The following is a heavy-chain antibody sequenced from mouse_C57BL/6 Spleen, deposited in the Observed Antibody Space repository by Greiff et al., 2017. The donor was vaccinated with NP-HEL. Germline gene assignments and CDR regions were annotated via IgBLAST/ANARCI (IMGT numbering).Heavy chain of an antibody. CDR1: GYTFTSYW. CDR3: ARKGAIGLSMDY. D-gene: IGHD3-1*01. CDR2: IYPSDSET. J-gene: IGHJ4*01. Sequence: QVQLQQPGAELVRPGSSVKLSYKASGYTFTSYWMDWVKQRPGQGLEWIGNIYPSDSETHYNQKFKDKATLTVDKSSSTAYMQLSSLTSEDSAVYYGARKGAIGLSMDYWGQGTSVTVSS. V-gene: IGHV1-61*01.